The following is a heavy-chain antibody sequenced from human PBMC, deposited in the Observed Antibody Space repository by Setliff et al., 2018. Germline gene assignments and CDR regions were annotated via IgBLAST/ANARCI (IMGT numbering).Heavy chain of an antibody. J-gene: IGHJ4*02. CDR3: AARCSSTSCRYYYGSGSSVPFDY. Sequence: GASVKVSCKASGYSFTTYYMHWVRQAPGQGLEWMGVINPSDGSTTYAQKFQGRVKMTRDTSTNTVYMQLSSLRSEDTAVYYCAARCSSTSCRYYYGSGSSVPFDYWGQGTLVTVSS. CDR1: GYSFTTYY. D-gene: IGHD3-10*01. V-gene: IGHV1-46*01. CDR2: INPSDGST.